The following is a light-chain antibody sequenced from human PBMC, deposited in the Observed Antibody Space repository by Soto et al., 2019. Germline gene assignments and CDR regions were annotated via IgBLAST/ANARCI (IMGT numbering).Light chain of an antibody. J-gene: IGKJ4*01. CDR2: DAS. Sequence: DIQMTQSPSTLSASVGDRVTITCRASHSISSWLAWYQQKPGKAPKLLIYDASSLESGVPSRFSGSGSGTEVTLTINSLQPDDFATYYCQQYNSFSLTFGGGTKVDIK. CDR3: QQYNSFSLT. CDR1: HSISSW. V-gene: IGKV1-5*01.